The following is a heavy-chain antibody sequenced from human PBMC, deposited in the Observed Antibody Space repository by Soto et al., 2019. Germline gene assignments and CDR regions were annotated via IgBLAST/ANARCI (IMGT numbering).Heavy chain of an antibody. J-gene: IGHJ6*02. Sequence: QVQLQESGPGLVKPSETLSLTCTVSGGSVSSGGSYWSWIRQPPEKGLEWIGYISYSGSTNYNPSLKSRVTISVDTSKKQFSLKLSSVTAADTALYYCARLHVMGTANYYYYDGMDVWGQGITVTVSS. D-gene: IGHD1-7*01. CDR3: ARLHVMGTANYYYYDGMDV. CDR1: GGSVSSGGSY. CDR2: ISYSGST. V-gene: IGHV4-61*08.